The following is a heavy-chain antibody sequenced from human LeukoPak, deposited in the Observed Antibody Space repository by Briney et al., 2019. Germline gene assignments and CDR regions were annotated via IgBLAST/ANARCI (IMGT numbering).Heavy chain of an antibody. CDR1: GDTFIRNG. Sequence: ASVKVSCKASGDTFIRNGISWARQVPGQGLEWMGWISTGNGNTNYGQKFQGRVTMTTDTSTGTAYMELRSLTSDDTAVYYCARTFYDFWSGFSNYDSFHIWGQGTLVTVSS. CDR2: ISTGNGNT. J-gene: IGHJ3*02. V-gene: IGHV1-18*01. CDR3: ARTFYDFWSGFSNYDSFHI. D-gene: IGHD3-3*01.